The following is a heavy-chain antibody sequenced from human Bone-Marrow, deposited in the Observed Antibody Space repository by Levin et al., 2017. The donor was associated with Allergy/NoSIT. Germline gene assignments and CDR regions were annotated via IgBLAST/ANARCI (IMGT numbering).Heavy chain of an antibody. CDR3: ASNADFGY. V-gene: IGHV3-53*01. Sequence: GGSLRLSCAASGFTVSRNYMNWVRQAPGKGLEWVSLIYSDGSTHYTDSVRGRFTISRDNSKNTLFLQMTSLRVDDTAVYYCASNADFGYWGQGTLVTVSS. CDR2: IYSDGST. CDR1: GFTVSRNY. J-gene: IGHJ4*02.